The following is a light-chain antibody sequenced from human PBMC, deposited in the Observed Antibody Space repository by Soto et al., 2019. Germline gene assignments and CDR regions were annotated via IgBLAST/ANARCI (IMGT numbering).Light chain of an antibody. CDR1: QSVSSY. CDR3: QQRSNWPLLT. CDR2: DAS. Sequence: EIVLTQSPGILSLSPGERATLSCRASQSVSSYLAWYQQKPGQAPRLLIYDASNRATGIPARFSGSGSGTDFTLTISSLEPEDFAVYYCQQRSNWPLLTFGGGTKVEIK. J-gene: IGKJ4*01. V-gene: IGKV3-11*01.